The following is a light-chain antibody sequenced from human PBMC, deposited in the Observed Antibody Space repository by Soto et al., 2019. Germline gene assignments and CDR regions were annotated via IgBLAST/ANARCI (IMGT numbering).Light chain of an antibody. Sequence: IVLTQSPCTLSLSPGDRATLSCWASQSVGSRLAWYQQKPGQAPRLLISGASSRATGIPDRFSGSGSATDFTLTISRLEPEDFALYYCQHYGTSPITFGQGTRLEIK. CDR2: GAS. CDR1: QSVGSR. CDR3: QHYGTSPIT. V-gene: IGKV3-20*01. J-gene: IGKJ5*01.